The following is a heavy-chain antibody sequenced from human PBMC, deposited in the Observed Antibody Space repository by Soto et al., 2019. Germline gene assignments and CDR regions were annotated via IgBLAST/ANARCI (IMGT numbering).Heavy chain of an antibody. V-gene: IGHV4-4*07. CDR1: GGSISSYY. CDR3: ASIAAAGAHFDY. Sequence: SETLSLTCTVSGGSISSYYWSWIRQPAGKGLEWIGRIYTSGSTNYNPSLKSRVTMSVDTSKNQFSLKLSSVTAADTAVYYCASIAAAGAHFDYWGQGPMITVST. D-gene: IGHD6-13*01. CDR2: IYTSGST. J-gene: IGHJ4*02.